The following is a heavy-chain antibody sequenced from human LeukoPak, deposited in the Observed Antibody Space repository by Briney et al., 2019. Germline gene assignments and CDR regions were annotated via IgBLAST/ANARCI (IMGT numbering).Heavy chain of an antibody. D-gene: IGHD3-16*01. CDR3: ARVGHGGEPAWGVSVSDH. J-gene: IGHJ4*02. V-gene: IGHV1-46*01. CDR1: GYTFTSYY. CDR2: INPSGGST. Sequence: ASVKVSCKASGYTFTSYYMHWVRQAPGQGLEWMGIINPSGGSTSYAQKFQGRVTMTRDTSTSTVYMELSSLRSEDTAVYYCARVGHGGEPAWGVSVSDHWGQGTLVTVSS.